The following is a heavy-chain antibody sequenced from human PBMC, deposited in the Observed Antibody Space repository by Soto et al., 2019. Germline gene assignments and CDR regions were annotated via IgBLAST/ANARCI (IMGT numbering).Heavy chain of an antibody. CDR1: GGSISSGGYS. CDR3: ARAAGLRYYDSSGVPFDY. J-gene: IGHJ4*02. CDR2: IYHSGST. D-gene: IGHD3-22*01. V-gene: IGHV4-30-2*01. Sequence: PSETLSLTCAVSGGSISSGGYSWSWIRQPPGKGLEWIGYIYHSGSTYYNPSLKSRVTISVDRSKNQFSLKLSSVTAADTAVYYCARAAGLRYYDSSGVPFDYWGQGTLVTVSS.